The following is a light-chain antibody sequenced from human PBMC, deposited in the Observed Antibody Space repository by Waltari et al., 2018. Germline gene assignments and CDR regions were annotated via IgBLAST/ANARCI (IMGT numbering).Light chain of an antibody. V-gene: IGLV2-23*02. J-gene: IGLJ3*02. CDR3: YSYARTITFV. CDR2: EVR. CDR1: SSDVGNSNH. Sequence: QSALTQPASVSGSPGQSITISCAGTSSDVGNSNHVSWYQQHPGRAPTRIMYEVRERPSGVSNRFCGSKSGNTASLTISGLQPEDEADYYCYSYARTITFVFGGGTKLTVL.